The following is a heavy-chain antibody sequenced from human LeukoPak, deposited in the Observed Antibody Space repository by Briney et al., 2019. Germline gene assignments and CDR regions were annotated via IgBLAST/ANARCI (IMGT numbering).Heavy chain of an antibody. V-gene: IGHV3-48*03. Sequence: GGSLRLSCAASGFTFSSYEMNWVRQAPGKGLEWVSYISSSGSTIYYADSVKGRFTISRDNAENSLYLQMNSLRAEDTAVYYCASAGATIYCYYYYRDVWGQGTLVTVSS. J-gene: IGHJ6*03. CDR3: ASAGATIYCYYYYRDV. D-gene: IGHD5-12*01. CDR1: GFTFSSYE. CDR2: ISSSGSTI.